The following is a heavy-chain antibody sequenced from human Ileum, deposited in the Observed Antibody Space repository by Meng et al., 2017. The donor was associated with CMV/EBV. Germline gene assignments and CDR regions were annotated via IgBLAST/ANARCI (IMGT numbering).Heavy chain of an antibody. CDR1: GSITGTNSF. D-gene: IGHD1-26*01. CDR3: ARHSPVVGVTGIYFDY. CDR2: IYYSGNT. J-gene: IGHJ4*02. Sequence: GSITGTNSFWAWVRQTPGTGLEWRGSIYYSGNTYYNPSLKSRVTISVDTSKNHFSLRLNSVTAADTAVYFCARHSPVVGVTGIYFDYWGQGTLVTVSS. V-gene: IGHV4-39*01.